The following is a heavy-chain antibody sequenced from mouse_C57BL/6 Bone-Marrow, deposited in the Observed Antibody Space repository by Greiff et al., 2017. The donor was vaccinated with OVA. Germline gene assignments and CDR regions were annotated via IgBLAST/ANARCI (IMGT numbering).Heavy chain of an antibody. CDR3: AFITTVGAHWYFDV. CDR2: IWRGGST. Sequence: QVQLKESGPGLVQPSQSLSITCTVSGFSLTSYGVHWVRQSPGKGLEWLGVIWRGGSTDYIAAFMSSLCIPKDNYNSQVFFKMNSLQADDTAIYDCAFITTVGAHWYFDVWGTGTTVTVSS. J-gene: IGHJ1*03. V-gene: IGHV2-5*01. CDR1: GFSLTSYG. D-gene: IGHD1-1*01.